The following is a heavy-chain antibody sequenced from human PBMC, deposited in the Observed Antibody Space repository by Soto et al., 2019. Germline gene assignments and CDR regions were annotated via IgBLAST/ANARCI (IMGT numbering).Heavy chain of an antibody. CDR3: ARHRWGSGSYSGLLDF. D-gene: IGHD3-10*01. CDR1: GGSISTSSYF. Sequence: QLQLQESGPGLVKPSETLSLTCSVSGGSISTSSYFWGWIRQPPGKGLEWVGAVHYSGSANYRSSLQSRFTISVDTSQSQFSLRLRSVTAADTAVYYCARHRWGSGSYSGLLDFWGQGALVTVSS. CDR2: VHYSGSA. V-gene: IGHV4-39*01. J-gene: IGHJ4*02.